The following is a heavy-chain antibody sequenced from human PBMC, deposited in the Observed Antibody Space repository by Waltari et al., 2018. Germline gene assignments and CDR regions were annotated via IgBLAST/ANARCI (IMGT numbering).Heavy chain of an antibody. CDR3: ARDSTLIYGDYGGYFDY. CDR1: GGTFSSYA. D-gene: IGHD4-17*01. V-gene: IGHV1-69*08. CDR2: IIPIFGTA. Sequence: QVQLVQSGAEVKKPGSSVKVSCKASGGTFSSYAISWVRQAPGQGLEWMGRIIPIFGTANYAQKFQGRVTITADKSTSTAYMELSSLRSEDTAVYYCARDSTLIYGDYGGYFDYWGQGTLVTVSS. J-gene: IGHJ4*02.